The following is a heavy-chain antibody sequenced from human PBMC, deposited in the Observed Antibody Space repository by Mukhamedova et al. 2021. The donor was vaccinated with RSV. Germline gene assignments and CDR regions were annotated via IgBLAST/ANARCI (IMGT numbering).Heavy chain of an antibody. V-gene: IGHV1-18*01. J-gene: IGHJ4*02. CDR3: ARAPLGYFDY. CDR2: ISPYNGDT. Sequence: EYMGWISPYNGDTNYAQRFQGRVPMTTDTSTSTAYMELRSLRSDDTAVYYCARAPLGYFDYWGQGTLVTVSS.